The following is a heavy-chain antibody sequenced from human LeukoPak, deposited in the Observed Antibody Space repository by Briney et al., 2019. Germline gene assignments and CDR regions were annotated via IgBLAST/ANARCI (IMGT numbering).Heavy chain of an antibody. Sequence: ASVKVSCKASGYTFTGYYMHWVRQAPGQGLEWMGWINPNSGGTNYAQKFQGGVTVTRDTSISTAYMELSRLRSDDTAVYYCARDSSKGYFDLWGRGTLVTVSS. V-gene: IGHV1-2*02. CDR1: GYTFTGYY. D-gene: IGHD2-2*01. CDR3: ARDSSKGYFDL. J-gene: IGHJ2*01. CDR2: INPNSGGT.